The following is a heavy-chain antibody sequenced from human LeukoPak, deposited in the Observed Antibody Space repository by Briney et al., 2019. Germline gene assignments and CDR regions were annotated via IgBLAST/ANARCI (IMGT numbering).Heavy chain of an antibody. D-gene: IGHD1-26*01. V-gene: IGHV3-30*18. J-gene: IGHJ4*02. Sequence: GRSLRLSCAASGFTFSSYGMHWVRQAPGKGLEWVAVISYDGSNKYYADSVKGRFTISRDNSKNTLYLQMNSLRAEDTAVYYCAKKAPDGVGATGDYWGQGTLVTVSS. CDR1: GFTFSSYG. CDR3: AKKAPDGVGATGDY. CDR2: ISYDGSNK.